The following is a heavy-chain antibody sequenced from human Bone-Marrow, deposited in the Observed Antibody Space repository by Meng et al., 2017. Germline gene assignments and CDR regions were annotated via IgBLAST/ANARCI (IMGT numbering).Heavy chain of an antibody. V-gene: IGHV3-21*01. D-gene: IGHD6-19*01. CDR3: ARSSVKWLVNGPDY. J-gene: IGHJ4*02. CDR1: GFTFSSYS. CDR2: ISSSSSYI. Sequence: GESLKISCAASGFTFSSYSMNWVRQAPGKGLEWVSSISSSSSYIYYADSVKGRFTISRDNAKNSLYLQMNSLRAEDTAVYYYARSSVKWLVNGPDYWGQGTLVTVSS.